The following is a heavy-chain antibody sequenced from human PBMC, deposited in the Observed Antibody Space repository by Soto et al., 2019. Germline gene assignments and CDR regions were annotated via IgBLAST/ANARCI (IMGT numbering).Heavy chain of an antibody. V-gene: IGHV3-23*01. CDR2: ISGSGGST. Sequence: SLRLSCAASGFTFSSYAMSWVLQAPGKGLEWVSAISGSGGSTYYADSVKGRFTISRDNSKNTLYLQMNSLRAEDTAVYYCASRYCSGGSCYLFWGQGTLVTLSS. CDR3: ASRYCSGGSCYLF. CDR1: GFTFSSYA. D-gene: IGHD2-15*01. J-gene: IGHJ4*02.